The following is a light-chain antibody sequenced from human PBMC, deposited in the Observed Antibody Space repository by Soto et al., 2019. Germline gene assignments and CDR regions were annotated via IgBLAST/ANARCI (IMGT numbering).Light chain of an antibody. J-gene: IGKJ5*01. CDR3: QQRSNWPPPT. CDR2: DAS. CDR1: QSVSSSY. V-gene: IGKV3D-20*02. Sequence: EIVLTPSPGPLSLSPGGRATLSCRALQSVSSSYLAWYQQKPGQAPRLLIYDASNRATGIPARFSGSGSGTDFTLTISSLEPEDFAVYYCQQRSNWPPPTFGQGTRLEIK.